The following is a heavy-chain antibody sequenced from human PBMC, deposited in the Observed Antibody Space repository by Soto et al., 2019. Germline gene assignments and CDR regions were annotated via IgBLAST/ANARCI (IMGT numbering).Heavy chain of an antibody. D-gene: IGHD3-10*01. CDR3: AVDMVRGVKVDYYYYYMDV. Sequence: GASVKVSCKASGYTFTSYYMHWVRQAPGQGLEWMGIINPSGGSTSYAQKFQGRVTMTRDTSISTAYMELSSLRSEDTAVYYCAVDMVRGVKVDYYYYYMDVWGKGTTVTVSS. J-gene: IGHJ6*03. CDR1: GYTFTSYY. V-gene: IGHV1-46*01. CDR2: INPSGGST.